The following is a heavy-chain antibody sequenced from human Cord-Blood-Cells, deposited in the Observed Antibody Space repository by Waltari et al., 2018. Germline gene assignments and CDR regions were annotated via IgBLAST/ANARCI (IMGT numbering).Heavy chain of an antibody. Sequence: QVQLVQSGAEVKNPGSSAKVSCKASGGTFSSYPPRWVPQPPGQGLAWMGGIIPIFGTANYAQKFQGRVTITADKSTSTAYMELSSLRSEDTAVYYCARPSIAARPGAFDIWGQGTMVTVSS. J-gene: IGHJ3*02. CDR1: GGTFSSYP. V-gene: IGHV1-69*06. CDR2: IIPIFGTA. CDR3: ARPSIAARPGAFDI. D-gene: IGHD6-6*01.